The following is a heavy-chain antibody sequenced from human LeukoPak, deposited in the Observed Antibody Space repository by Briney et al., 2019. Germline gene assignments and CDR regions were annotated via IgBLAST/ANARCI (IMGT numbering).Heavy chain of an antibody. CDR1: GFTFDDYA. CDR2: ISWNSGSI. J-gene: IGHJ4*02. V-gene: IGHV3-9*01. D-gene: IGHD2-15*01. Sequence: GGSLRLSCAASGFTFDDYAMHWVRQAPGKGLEWVSGISWNSGSIGYADSVKGRFTISRDNAKNSLYLQMNSLRAEDTALYYCAKATNYCSGGSCYSAVFDYWGQGTLVTVSS. CDR3: AKATNYCSGGSCYSAVFDY.